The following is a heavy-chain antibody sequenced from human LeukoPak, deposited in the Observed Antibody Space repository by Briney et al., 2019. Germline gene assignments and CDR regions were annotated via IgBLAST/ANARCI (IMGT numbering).Heavy chain of an antibody. J-gene: IGHJ6*02. CDR1: GFTFSRYA. CDR2: ISYDGSNK. CDR3: ARERLGAVAPYYYYGMDV. V-gene: IGHV3-30-3*01. D-gene: IGHD6-19*01. Sequence: GGSLRLSCAASGFTFSRYAMHWVRQAPGKGLEWVAVISYDGSNKYYADSVKGRFTISRDNSKNTLYLQMNSLRAEDTAVYYCARERLGAVAPYYYYGMDVWGQGTTVTVSS.